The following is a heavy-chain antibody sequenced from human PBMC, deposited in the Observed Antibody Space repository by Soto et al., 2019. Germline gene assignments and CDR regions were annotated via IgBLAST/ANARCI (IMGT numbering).Heavy chain of an antibody. V-gene: IGHV4-59*01. D-gene: IGHD4-17*01. CDR3: ARVYGGAFDY. CDR2: IYYSGST. Sequence: ASETLSLTCTVSGGSISSYYWSWIRQPPGKGLEWIGYIYYSGSTNYKPSLKSRVTISVDTSQKQFFLKLSSLTAADTAVYYCARVYGGAFDYWGQGTLVTVSS. J-gene: IGHJ4*02. CDR1: GGSISSYY.